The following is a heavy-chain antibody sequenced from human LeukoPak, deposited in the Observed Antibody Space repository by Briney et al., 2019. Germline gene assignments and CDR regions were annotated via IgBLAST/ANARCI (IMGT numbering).Heavy chain of an antibody. V-gene: IGHV4-39*01. D-gene: IGHD5-18*01. CDR2: IYYSGST. CDR1: GGSISSSSYY. CDR3: ARLPVQLWTYYFDY. J-gene: IGHJ4*02. Sequence: TSETLSLTCTVSGGSISSSSYYWGWIRQPPGKGLEWIGSIYYSGSTYYNPSLKSRVTISVDTSKNQFSLKLSSVTAADTAVYYCARLPVQLWTYYFDYWGQGTLVTVSS.